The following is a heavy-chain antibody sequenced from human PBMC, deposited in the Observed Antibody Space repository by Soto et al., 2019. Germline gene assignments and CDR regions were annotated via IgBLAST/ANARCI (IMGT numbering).Heavy chain of an antibody. CDR1: GGTFSSYA. J-gene: IGHJ3*02. CDR3: ARDTNWNPLPDAFDI. D-gene: IGHD1-1*01. CDR2: IIPIFGTA. Sequence: ASVKVSCKASGGTFSSYAISWVRQAPGQGLEWMGGIIPIFGTANYAQKFQGRVTITADESTSTAYMELSSLRSEDTAVYYCARDTNWNPLPDAFDIWGQGTMVTVSS. V-gene: IGHV1-69*13.